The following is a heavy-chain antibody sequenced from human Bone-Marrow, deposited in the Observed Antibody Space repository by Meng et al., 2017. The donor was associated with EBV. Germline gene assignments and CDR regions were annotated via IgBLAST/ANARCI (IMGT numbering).Heavy chain of an antibody. J-gene: IGHJ4*02. V-gene: IGHV1-69*01. CDR1: GGNFRISA. CDR2: FLPILGAP. D-gene: IGHD5-18*01. CDR3: ARESGRGYSSDY. Sequence: QVQLVQSGAEVKKPGSSVTVSCRASGGNFRISAISWLRQAPGQVLEWMGGFLPILGAPNYAQRFQDRVTITADESTSTGCMELSSLRSDDTAVYYCARESGRGYSSDYWGQGTLVTVSS.